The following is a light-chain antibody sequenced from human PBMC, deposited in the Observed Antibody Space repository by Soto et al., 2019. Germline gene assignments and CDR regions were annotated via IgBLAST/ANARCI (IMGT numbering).Light chain of an antibody. V-gene: IGKV3-15*01. CDR2: GAF. CDR1: QSVSTK. CDR3: QQYNDWPLT. Sequence: EVVMTQSPATLSVSPGDRATLSCRASQSVSTKLAWYQQTPGQAPRLLIYGAFTRPTGIPARFSGSGSGTEFTLTVSSLQPEDFAVYYCQQYNDWPLTFGGGTRVEI. J-gene: IGKJ4*01.